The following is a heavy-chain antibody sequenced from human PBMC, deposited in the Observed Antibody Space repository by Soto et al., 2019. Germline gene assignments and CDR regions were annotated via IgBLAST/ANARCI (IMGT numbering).Heavy chain of an antibody. CDR1: GFTFSGYA. D-gene: IGHD4-4*01. Sequence: QVQLVESGGGVVQPGKSLRLSCVGSGFTFSGYAMHWIRQAPGKAPEWVALISSDGSSTLYADSVRGRFTISRDNSRDTLYLQLNSVRPDDTAVFSCARGAYRYFDYWGQRTLVTVSS. CDR2: ISSDGSST. CDR3: ARGAYRYFDY. J-gene: IGHJ4*02. V-gene: IGHV3-30-3*01.